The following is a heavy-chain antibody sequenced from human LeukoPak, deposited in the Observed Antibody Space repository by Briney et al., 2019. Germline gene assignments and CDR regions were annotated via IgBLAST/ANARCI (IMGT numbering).Heavy chain of an antibody. CDR2: ISGSGGST. V-gene: IGHV3-23*01. Sequence: GGSLRLSCTASGFTFSSYAMSWVRQAPGKGLEWVSAISGSGGSTYYADSVKGRFTISRDNSKNTLYLQMNSLRAEDTAVYYCAKGSGSYGFGSFDYWGQGTLVTFSS. J-gene: IGHJ4*02. CDR1: GFTFSSYA. D-gene: IGHD1-26*01. CDR3: AKGSGSYGFGSFDY.